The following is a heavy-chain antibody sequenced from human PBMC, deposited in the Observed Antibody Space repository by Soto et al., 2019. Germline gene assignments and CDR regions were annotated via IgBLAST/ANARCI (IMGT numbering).Heavy chain of an antibody. J-gene: IGHJ3*02. Sequence: GASVKVSCKASGGTFSSYAISWVRQAPGQGLEWMGGIIPIFGTANYAQKFQGRVTITADGSTSTAYMELSSLRSEDTAVYYCARASSAYCGGDCYGPYFAFDIWGQGTMVTVSS. D-gene: IGHD2-21*02. CDR2: IIPIFGTA. CDR3: ARASSAYCGGDCYGPYFAFDI. CDR1: GGTFSSYA. V-gene: IGHV1-69*13.